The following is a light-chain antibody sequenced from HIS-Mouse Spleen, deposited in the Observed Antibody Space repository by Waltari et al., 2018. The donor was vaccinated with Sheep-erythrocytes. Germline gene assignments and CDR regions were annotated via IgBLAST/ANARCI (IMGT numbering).Light chain of an antibody. V-gene: IGLV2-11*01. Sequence: QSALTQPRPVSGSPGQSVTISCTGTSSDVGGYNYVSWYQQHPGKAPKLMIYDVSKRPSWVPDRFSGSKSGNTASLTISGLQAEDEADYYCCSYAGSYTFWVFGGGTKLTVL. CDR3: CSYAGSYTFWV. CDR2: DVS. CDR1: SSDVGGYNY. J-gene: IGLJ3*02.